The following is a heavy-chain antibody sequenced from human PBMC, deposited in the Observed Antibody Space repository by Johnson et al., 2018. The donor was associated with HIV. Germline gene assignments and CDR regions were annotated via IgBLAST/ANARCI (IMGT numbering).Heavy chain of an antibody. CDR3: AREMAWEDAFDV. CDR1: GLTFSGSG. J-gene: IGHJ3*01. V-gene: IGHV3-30*02. Sequence: QVQLVESGGDMVQPGGSLRLSCAASGLTFSGSGMHWVRQAPGKGLEWVAFTRYDGSNKHYVDSVKGRFNISRDNSKNTLDRQMNHLVAGDTALYYCAREMAWEDAFDVWGQATMVTVSS. D-gene: IGHD5-24*01. CDR2: TRYDGSNK.